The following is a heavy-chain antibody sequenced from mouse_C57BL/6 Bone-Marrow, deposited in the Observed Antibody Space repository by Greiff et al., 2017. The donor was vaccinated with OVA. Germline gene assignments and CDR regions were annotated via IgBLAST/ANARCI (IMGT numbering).Heavy chain of an antibody. CDR2: IDPSDSYT. CDR3: ARRVITTVVAFDY. Sequence: QVQLQQPGAELVMPGASVKLSCKASGYTFTSYWMHWVKQRPGQGLEWIGEIDPSDSYTNYNQKFKGKSTLTVDKSSSTAYMELRSLTSEDTAVYYCARRVITTVVAFDYWGQGTTLTVSS. D-gene: IGHD1-1*01. J-gene: IGHJ2*01. CDR1: GYTFTSYW. V-gene: IGHV1-69*01.